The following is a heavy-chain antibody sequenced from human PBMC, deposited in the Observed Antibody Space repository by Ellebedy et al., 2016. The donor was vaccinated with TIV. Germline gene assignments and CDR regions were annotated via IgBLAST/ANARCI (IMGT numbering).Heavy chain of an antibody. J-gene: IGHJ4*02. Sequence: ASVQVSCXASAYTFTSYDISWVRQAAGQGLEWMGWITAYNGNTNYAQKLQGRVTMTTDTSASTAYMELRSLRSDDTAVYYCARGAAVAGIGYFDYWGQGTLVTVSP. CDR3: ARGAAVAGIGYFDY. V-gene: IGHV1-18*01. D-gene: IGHD6-19*01. CDR2: ITAYNGNT. CDR1: AYTFTSYD.